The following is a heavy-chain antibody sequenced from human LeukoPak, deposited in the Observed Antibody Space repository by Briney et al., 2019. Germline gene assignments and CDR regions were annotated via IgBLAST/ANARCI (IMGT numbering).Heavy chain of an antibody. CDR1: GFTFSSYS. CDR2: ISSSSRIP. Sequence: GGSLRLSCAASGFTFSSYSMDWVRQAPGKGLEWVLYISSSSRIPYYADSVKGRFTISRDNAKNSLYLQMNSLRDEDTAVYYCARESLEAATQGRFGPWGQGTLVTVSS. V-gene: IGHV3-48*02. CDR3: ARESLEAATQGRFGP. J-gene: IGHJ5*02. D-gene: IGHD6-13*01.